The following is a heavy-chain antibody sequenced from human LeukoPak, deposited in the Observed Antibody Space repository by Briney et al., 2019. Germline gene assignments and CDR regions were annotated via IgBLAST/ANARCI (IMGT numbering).Heavy chain of an antibody. J-gene: IGHJ3*02. V-gene: IGHV1-2*02. Sequence: ASVKVSCKASGYTFTGYYMHWVRQAPGQGLEWMGWINPNSGGTNYAQKFQGRVTMTRDTSISTAYMELSRLRSDDTAVYYCARDLDFLEWLFTQRGGAFDIWGQGTMVTVSS. D-gene: IGHD3-3*01. CDR3: ARDLDFLEWLFTQRGGAFDI. CDR1: GYTFTGYY. CDR2: INPNSGGT.